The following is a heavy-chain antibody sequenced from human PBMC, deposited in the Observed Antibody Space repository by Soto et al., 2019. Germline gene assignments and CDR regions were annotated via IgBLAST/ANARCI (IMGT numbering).Heavy chain of an antibody. Sequence: EVQLLESGGGLVQPGGSLRLSCAASGFTFSSYAMSWVRQAPGKGLEWVSAISGSGGSTYYADSVKGRFTISRDSSKNALYLQMNSLRAEDTAVYYCAKEVAAAGKVEYFQHWGQGTLVTVSS. J-gene: IGHJ1*01. D-gene: IGHD6-13*01. CDR3: AKEVAAAGKVEYFQH. CDR2: ISGSGGST. CDR1: GFTFSSYA. V-gene: IGHV3-23*01.